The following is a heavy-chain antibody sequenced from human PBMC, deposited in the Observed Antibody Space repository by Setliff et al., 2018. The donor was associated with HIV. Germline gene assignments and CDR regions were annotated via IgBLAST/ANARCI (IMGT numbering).Heavy chain of an antibody. Sequence: SETLSLTCTVSGGSIRSSSSYWIWIRQPPGKGLEWIGEINHSGSTHYNPSLKSRFIISVDTSKNQFSLKVNSMTAADTAVYYCARGARLLAAYSDRWDYFYMAVWGKGTTVTVSS. V-gene: IGHV4-39*07. J-gene: IGHJ6*03. CDR3: ARGARLLAAYSDRWDYFYMAV. CDR2: INHSGST. CDR1: GGSIRSSSSY. D-gene: IGHD1-26*01.